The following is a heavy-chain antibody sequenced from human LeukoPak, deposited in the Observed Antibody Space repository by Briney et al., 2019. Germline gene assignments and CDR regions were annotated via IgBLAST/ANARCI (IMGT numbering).Heavy chain of an antibody. CDR3: ARDFPDYSNYYYYGMDV. V-gene: IGHV1-69*13. Sequence: ASVKVSCKASGGTFSSYAISWVRQAPGQGLEWMGGIIPIFGTANYAQKFQGRVTITADESTSTAYMELSSLRSEDTAVYYCARDFPDYSNYYYYGMDVWGQGTTVTVSS. CDR1: GGTFSSYA. D-gene: IGHD4-11*01. CDR2: IIPIFGTA. J-gene: IGHJ6*02.